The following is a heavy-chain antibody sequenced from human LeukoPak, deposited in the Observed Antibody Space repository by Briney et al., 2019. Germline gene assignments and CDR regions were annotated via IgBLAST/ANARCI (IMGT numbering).Heavy chain of an antibody. CDR3: ARDPYYDYVWGSYPAY. CDR2: ISYDGSNI. CDR1: GSTFSSYA. D-gene: IGHD3-16*02. Sequence: GGSLRLSCAASGSTFSSYAMHWVRQAPGKGLEWVAVISYDGSNIYYAHSVKGRFTISRDNPKNTLYLQMNSLRTEDTAVYYCARDPYYDYVWGSYPAYWGQGTLVTVSS. J-gene: IGHJ4*02. V-gene: IGHV3-30-3*01.